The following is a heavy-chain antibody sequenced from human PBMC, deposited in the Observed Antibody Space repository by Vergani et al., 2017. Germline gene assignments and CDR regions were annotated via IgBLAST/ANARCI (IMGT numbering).Heavy chain of an antibody. CDR2: ISSSSSYI. J-gene: IGHJ4*02. Sequence: EVQLVESGGGLVKPGGSLRLSCAASGFTFSSYSMNWVRQAPGKGLEWVSSISSSSSYIYYADSVKGRFTISRDNAKNSLYLQMNSLRAEDTAVYYCARGTETEQLVSYDYWGQGTLVTVSS. V-gene: IGHV3-21*01. CDR3: ARGTETEQLVSYDY. CDR1: GFTFSSYS. D-gene: IGHD6-6*01.